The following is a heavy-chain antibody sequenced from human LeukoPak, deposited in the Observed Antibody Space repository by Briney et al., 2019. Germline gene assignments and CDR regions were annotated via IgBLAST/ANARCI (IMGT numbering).Heavy chain of an antibody. D-gene: IGHD2-21*02. Sequence: SVKVSCKASGGTFSSYAISWVRPAPGQGLEWMGRIIPILGIANYAQKFQGRVTITADKSTSTAYMELSSLRSEDTAVYYCARGIVVVTAIGSYYYYGMDVWGQGTTVTVSS. V-gene: IGHV1-69*04. CDR1: GGTFSSYA. J-gene: IGHJ6*02. CDR2: IIPILGIA. CDR3: ARGIVVVTAIGSYYYYGMDV.